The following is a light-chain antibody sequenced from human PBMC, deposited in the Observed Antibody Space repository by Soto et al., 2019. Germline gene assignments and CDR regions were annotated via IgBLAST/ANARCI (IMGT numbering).Light chain of an antibody. Sequence: EMVLTQSPGTLYLSPGERVTLSCRASQTISSRYLAWYQQKLGQSPRLLIYGASSRATGIPDRFSGSGSGTDFTLTVSRLEPEDFAVFYCQQYGSSPPTFGQGTKLAIK. CDR2: GAS. CDR1: QTISSRY. V-gene: IGKV3-20*01. CDR3: QQYGSSPPT. J-gene: IGKJ2*01.